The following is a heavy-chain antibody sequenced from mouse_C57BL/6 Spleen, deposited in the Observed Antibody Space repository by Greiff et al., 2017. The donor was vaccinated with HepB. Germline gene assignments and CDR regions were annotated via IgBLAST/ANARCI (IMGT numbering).Heavy chain of an antibody. CDR1: GYAFSSSW. Sequence: VKLMESGPELVKPGASVKISCKASGYAFSSSWMNWVKQRPGKGLEWIGRIYPGDGDTNYNGKFKGKATLTADKSSSTAYMQLSSLTSEDSAVYFCARKGDYGYDWFAYWGQGTLVTVSA. CDR3: ARKGDYGYDWFAY. D-gene: IGHD2-2*01. CDR2: IYPGDGDT. V-gene: IGHV1-82*01. J-gene: IGHJ3*01.